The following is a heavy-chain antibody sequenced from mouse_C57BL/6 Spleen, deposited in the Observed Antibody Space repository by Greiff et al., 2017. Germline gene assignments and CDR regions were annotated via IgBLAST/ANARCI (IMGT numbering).Heavy chain of an antibody. J-gene: IGHJ4*01. V-gene: IGHV1-82*01. CDR2: IYPGDGDT. Sequence: VKLQESGPELVKPGASVKISCKASGYAFSSSWMNWVKQRPGKGLEWIGRIYPGDGDTNYNGKFKGKATLTADKSSSTAYMQLSSLTSEDSAVYFCARSDEDAMDYWGQGTSVTVSS. CDR3: ARSDEDAMDY. CDR1: GYAFSSSW.